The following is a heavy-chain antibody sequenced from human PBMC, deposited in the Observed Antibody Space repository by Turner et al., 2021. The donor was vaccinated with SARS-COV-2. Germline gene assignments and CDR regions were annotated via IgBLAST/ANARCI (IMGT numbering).Heavy chain of an antibody. J-gene: IGHJ4*02. CDR3: ARDGGYSGYAYFDY. CDR1: GFTFSSYG. CDR2: IWYDGSNK. V-gene: IGHV3-33*01. Sequence: QVQLVESGGGVVPPGRSLRLSCAASGFTFSSYGMHWVRQAPGKGLEWVAVIWYDGSNKYYADSVKGRFTISRDNSKNTLYLQMNSLRAEDTAVYYCARDGGYSGYAYFDYWGQGTLVTVSS. D-gene: IGHD5-12*01.